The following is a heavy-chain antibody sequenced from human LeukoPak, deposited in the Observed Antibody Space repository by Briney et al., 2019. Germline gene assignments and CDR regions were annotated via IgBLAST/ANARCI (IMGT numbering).Heavy chain of an antibody. Sequence: PGESLKISCKGSGYSFTSYWIGWVRQMPGKGLEWMGIIYPGDSDTRYSPSFQGQVTISADKSISTAYLQWSSLKASDTAMYYCARHVIAAAGTYYYYYMDVWGKGTTVTISS. CDR3: ARHVIAAAGTYYYYYMDV. V-gene: IGHV5-51*01. J-gene: IGHJ6*03. D-gene: IGHD6-13*01. CDR1: GYSFTSYW. CDR2: IYPGDSDT.